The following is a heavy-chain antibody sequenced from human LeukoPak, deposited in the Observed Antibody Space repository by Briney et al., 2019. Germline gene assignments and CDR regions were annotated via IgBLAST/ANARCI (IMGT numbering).Heavy chain of an antibody. J-gene: IGHJ4*02. CDR1: GGSFSGYY. CDR3: ARLPLGAFGEVLNFDY. D-gene: IGHD3-10*01. CDR2: INHSGTT. Sequence: PSETLSLTCAVYGGSFSGYYWSWIRQPPGKGLEWIGEINHSGTTKYDPSLKSRVTISIDTSKNQFSLRVNSVTAADTAVYYCARLPLGAFGEVLNFDYWGQGSLVTVSS. V-gene: IGHV4-34*01.